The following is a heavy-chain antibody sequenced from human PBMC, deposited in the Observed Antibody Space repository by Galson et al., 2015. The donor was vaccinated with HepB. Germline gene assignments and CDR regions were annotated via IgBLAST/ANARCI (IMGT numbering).Heavy chain of an antibody. D-gene: IGHD3-9*01. J-gene: IGHJ4*02. Sequence: LSLTCAVYGGSFSGYYWSWIRQPPGKGLEWIGEINHSGSTNYNPSLKSRVTISVDTSKNQFSLKLSSVTAADTAVYYCARGAVLRYFDWSSPGKKTVRTHFDYWGQGTLVTVSS. V-gene: IGHV4-34*01. CDR3: ARGAVLRYFDWSSPGKKTVRTHFDY. CDR1: GGSFSGYY. CDR2: INHSGST.